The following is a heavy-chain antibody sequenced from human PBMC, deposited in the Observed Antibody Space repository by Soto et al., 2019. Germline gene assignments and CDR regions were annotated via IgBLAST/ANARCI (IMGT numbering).Heavy chain of an antibody. CDR1: GFTFNTYD. D-gene: IGHD2-21*01. CDR2: ITTSSAYI. V-gene: IGHV3-21*01. Sequence: EVQLVESGGGLVKPGGSLRLSCAASGFTFNTYDMNWVRQAPGKGLEWVSSITTSSAYIYYADSVKGLINISRDNAKNSLFLQMNSLRAEDTAVYYCVRSGTARLLRHSWFDTWGQGTLVTVSS. CDR3: VRSGTARLLRHSWFDT. J-gene: IGHJ5*02.